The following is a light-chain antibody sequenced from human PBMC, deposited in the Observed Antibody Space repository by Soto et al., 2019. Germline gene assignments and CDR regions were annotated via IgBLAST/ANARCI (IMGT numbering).Light chain of an antibody. CDR2: EGS. Sequence: QSALTQPASVSGSPGQSITISCTGTSSDVGIFNLVSWYQQHPGKAPKLMIYEGSKRPSGVSNRFSGSKSGNTASLTISGLQAEDEADYHCCSYAGSSTYVFGTGTKVTVL. CDR3: CSYAGSSTYV. J-gene: IGLJ1*01. V-gene: IGLV2-23*01. CDR1: SSDVGIFNL.